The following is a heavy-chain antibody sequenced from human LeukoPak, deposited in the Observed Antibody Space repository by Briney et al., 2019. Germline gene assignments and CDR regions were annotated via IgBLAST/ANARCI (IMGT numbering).Heavy chain of an antibody. CDR2: IWYDGSNK. Sequence: GGSLRLSCAASGFTFSSYGMHWVRQAPGKGLEWVAVIWYDGSNKYYADSVKGRVTISRDNSENTLHLQMNRLRAEDTAVYFGVGEVAVSGTENGAFNVWGPGTTVTVSS. J-gene: IGHJ6*02. D-gene: IGHD6-19*01. CDR1: GFTFSSYG. V-gene: IGHV3-33*01. CDR3: VGEVAVSGTENGAFNV.